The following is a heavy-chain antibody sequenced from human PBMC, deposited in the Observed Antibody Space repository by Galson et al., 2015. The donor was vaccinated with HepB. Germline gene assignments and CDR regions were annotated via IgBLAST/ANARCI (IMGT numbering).Heavy chain of an antibody. CDR3: AKAFSGSYYYDSSGYRPFDY. CDR2: ISYDGSNK. D-gene: IGHD3-22*01. Sequence: SLRLSCAASGFTFSSYGMHWVRQAPGKGLEWVAVISYDGSNKYYADSVKGRFTISRDNSKNTLYLQMNSLRAEDTAVYYCAKAFSGSYYYDSSGYRPFDYWGQGTLVTVSS. CDR1: GFTFSSYG. V-gene: IGHV3-30*18. J-gene: IGHJ4*02.